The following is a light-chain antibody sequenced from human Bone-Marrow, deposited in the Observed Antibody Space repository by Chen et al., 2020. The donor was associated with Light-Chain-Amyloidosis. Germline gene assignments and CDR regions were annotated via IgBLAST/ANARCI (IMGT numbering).Light chain of an antibody. V-gene: IGLV3-25*03. J-gene: IGLJ2*01. CDR2: RDT. CDR1: DLPTKY. Sequence: SYELTQPPSVSVSPGQTARITCSGDDLPTKYAYWYQQKPGQAPGLVIQRDTERPSGIPERFSGSSSGTTATLHISGVQAEDEAAYHCQSADSSGTYEVIFGGGTKLTVL. CDR3: QSADSSGTYEVI.